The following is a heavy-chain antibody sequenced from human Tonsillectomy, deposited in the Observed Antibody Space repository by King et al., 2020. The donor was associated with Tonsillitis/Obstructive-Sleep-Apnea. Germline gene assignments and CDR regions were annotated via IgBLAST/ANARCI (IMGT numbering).Heavy chain of an antibody. V-gene: IGHV3-23*04. CDR1: GFTFSSYA. CDR2: ISPSGGST. Sequence: VQLVESGGGLVQPGGSLRLSCAASGFTFSSYAMSWVRQAPGKGLEWVSGISPSGGSTYYAGSVKGRFTISRDNSKNTLYLQMNSLRAEDTAVYYCANEVVHSGYRYGPPDFWGQGTLVTVSS. CDR3: ANEVVHSGYRYGPPDF. D-gene: IGHD5-18*01. J-gene: IGHJ4*02.